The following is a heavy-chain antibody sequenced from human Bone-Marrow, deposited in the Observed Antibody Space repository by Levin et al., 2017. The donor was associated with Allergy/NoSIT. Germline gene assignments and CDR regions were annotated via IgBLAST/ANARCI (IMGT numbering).Heavy chain of an antibody. CDR1: GFTFSTYA. Sequence: GGSLRLSCAASGFTFSTYAMNWVRQAPRKGLEWVSVISSSGSSAYYADSVKGRFTISRDNSKNTLYLQMNSLRAEDTAMYYCAKIGAVVLSPIDYWGQGTLVTVAS. V-gene: IGHV3-23*01. CDR3: AKIGAVVLSPIDY. CDR2: ISSSGSSA. D-gene: IGHD6-19*01. J-gene: IGHJ4*02.